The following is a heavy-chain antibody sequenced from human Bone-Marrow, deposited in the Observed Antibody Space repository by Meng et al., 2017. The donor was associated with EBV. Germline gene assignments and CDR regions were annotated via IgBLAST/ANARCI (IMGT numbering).Heavy chain of an antibody. Sequence: EVQLVEPGGGLTQPGGSLRLSVAASGFTVSSNCLSRVRQAPGKGLEWVSVIYTGGDAYYADSVKGRFTFSRDNSQNTLSLRMDTLRAEDTAVYYCARTRDGLWGQGTLVTVSS. V-gene: IGHV3-53*01. CDR2: IYTGGDA. CDR1: GFTVSSNC. D-gene: IGHD5-24*01. J-gene: IGHJ4*02. CDR3: ARTRDGL.